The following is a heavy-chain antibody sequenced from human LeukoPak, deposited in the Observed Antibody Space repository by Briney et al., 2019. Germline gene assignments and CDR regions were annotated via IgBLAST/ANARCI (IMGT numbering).Heavy chain of an antibody. CDR3: ARGPYSGSNFDY. V-gene: IGHV4-59*08. D-gene: IGHD1-26*01. CDR2: IYYSGSA. Sequence: PSETLSLTCTVSGGSISGFYWGWIRQPPGKGLEWIGFIYYSGSANYNPSLKSRVTMSVDTSKNQFSLRLSSVTAVDTAVYYCARGPYSGSNFDYWGQGSLVIVSS. J-gene: IGHJ4*02. CDR1: GGSISGFY.